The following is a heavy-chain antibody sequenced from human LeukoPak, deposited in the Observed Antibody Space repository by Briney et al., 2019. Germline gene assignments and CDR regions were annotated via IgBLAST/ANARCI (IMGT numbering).Heavy chain of an antibody. J-gene: IGHJ5*02. CDR1: GDSVSSNSAA. Sequence: LSQTLSLTCAISGDSVSSNSAAWNWIRQSPSRGLEWLGRTYYRSKWYNDYAVSEKSRITINPDISKNQFSLQLNSVTPEDTAVYYCARTEIVVVPAAKGGWFDPWGQGTLVTVSS. V-gene: IGHV6-1*01. CDR3: ARTEIVVVPAAKGGWFDP. D-gene: IGHD2-2*01. CDR2: TYYRSKWYN.